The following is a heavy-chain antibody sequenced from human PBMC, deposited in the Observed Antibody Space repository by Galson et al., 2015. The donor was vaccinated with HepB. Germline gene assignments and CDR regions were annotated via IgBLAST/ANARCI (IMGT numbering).Heavy chain of an antibody. D-gene: IGHD3-3*01. CDR3: ARVNKGVTIFGVVIIHYIYYYYMDV. V-gene: IGHV4-31*03. CDR1: GGSISSGGYY. Sequence: CTVSGGSISSGGYYWSWIRQHPGKGLEWIGYIYYSGSTSYNPSLKSRVTISVDTSKNQFSLKLSSVTAADTAVYYCARVNKGVTIFGVVIIHYIYYYYMDVWGKGTTVTVSS. CDR2: IYYSGST. J-gene: IGHJ6*03.